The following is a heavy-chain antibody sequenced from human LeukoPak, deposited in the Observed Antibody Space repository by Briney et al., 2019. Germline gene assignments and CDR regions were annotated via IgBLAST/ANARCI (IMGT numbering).Heavy chain of an antibody. CDR2: IKQDGSEK. V-gene: IGHV3-7*01. CDR1: GFTFSSYW. J-gene: IGHJ4*02. Sequence: GGSLRLSCAASGFTFSSYWMSWVRQAPGKGLERVANIKQDGSEKYYVDSVKGRFTISRDNAKNSLYLQMNSLRAEDTAVYYCARDQLSGYDYRPYYFDYWGQGTLVTVSS. CDR3: ARDQLSGYDYRPYYFDY. D-gene: IGHD5-12*01.